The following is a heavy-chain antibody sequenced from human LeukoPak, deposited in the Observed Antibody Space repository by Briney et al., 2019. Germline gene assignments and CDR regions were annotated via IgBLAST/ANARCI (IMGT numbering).Heavy chain of an antibody. V-gene: IGHV4-59*12. Sequence: SETLSLTCAVSGGSISSYDWSWIRRPPGKGLEWIGYIYYSGSTNYNPSLKSRVTISVDTSKNQFSLKLSSVTAADTAVYYCARGLTVTHSKPFDYWGQGTLVTVSS. CDR1: GGSISSYD. CDR3: ARGLTVTHSKPFDY. CDR2: IYYSGST. J-gene: IGHJ4*02. D-gene: IGHD4-17*01.